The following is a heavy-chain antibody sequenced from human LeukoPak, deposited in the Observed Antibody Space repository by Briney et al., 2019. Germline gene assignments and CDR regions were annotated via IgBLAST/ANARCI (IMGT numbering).Heavy chain of an antibody. CDR1: GFSLSSYA. V-gene: IGHV3-23*01. CDR3: VKWGGVDYGDYEGYYYMDV. Sequence: GGSLRLSCTVSGFSLSSYAMSWVRQAPGKGLEWVSAISGSGGSTYYADSVKGRFTISRDNSKNTLYLQMNSLRAEDTAVYYCVKWGGVDYGDYEGYYYMDVWGKGTTVTVSS. D-gene: IGHD4-17*01. CDR2: ISGSGGST. J-gene: IGHJ6*03.